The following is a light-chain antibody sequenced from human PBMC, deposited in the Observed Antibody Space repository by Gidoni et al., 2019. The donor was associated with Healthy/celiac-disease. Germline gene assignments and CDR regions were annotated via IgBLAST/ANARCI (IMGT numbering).Light chain of an antibody. CDR2: AAS. Sequence: DIKMTQSPSSLSASVGDRVTIPCRASQSISSYLNWYQQKPGKAPKLLIYAASSLPSGVPSRFSGSGSGTDFTLTISSLQPEDFATYYCQQSYSTPTFXGXTKVEIQ. V-gene: IGKV1-39*01. CDR3: QQSYSTPT. CDR1: QSISSY. J-gene: IGKJ4*01.